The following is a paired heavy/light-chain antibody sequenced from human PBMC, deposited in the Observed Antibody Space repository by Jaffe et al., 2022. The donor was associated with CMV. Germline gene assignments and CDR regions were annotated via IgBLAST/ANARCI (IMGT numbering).Heavy chain of an antibody. D-gene: IGHD3-10*01. Sequence: DVQLLESGGALVQPGGSLRLSCTASGFTLSGSAMTWVRQPPGKGLEWVSTISASGAGTYYADSVKGRFTISRDNSKNVIYVQMNSLRADDTAAYYCAKDRSYYSRGVTYYYGVDVWGEGTTVTVSS. J-gene: IGHJ6*04. CDR3: AKDRSYYSRGVTYYYGVDV. CDR2: ISASGAGT. V-gene: IGHV3-23*01. CDR1: GFTLSGSA.
Light chain of an antibody. CDR2: DYK. V-gene: IGLV6-57*04. J-gene: IGLJ2*01. CDR3: QSHDSSNHKV. Sequence: NFMLTQPRSVSESPGKTITISCTRSSGSIANYYVQWYQQRPGSAPTTVIYDYKERPSGVPDRFSGSIDSSSNSASLTISELMPEDEADYYCQSHDSSNHKVFGGGTKLTVL. CDR1: SGSIANYY.